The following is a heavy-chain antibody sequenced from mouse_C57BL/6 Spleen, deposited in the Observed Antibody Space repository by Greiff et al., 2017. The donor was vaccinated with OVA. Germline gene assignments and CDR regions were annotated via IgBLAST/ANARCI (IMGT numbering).Heavy chain of an antibody. CDR3: AREGWLPLDY. D-gene: IGHD2-2*01. CDR1: GYTFTDYN. Sequence: EVQLQQSGPELVKPGASVKMSCKASGYTFTDYNMHWVKQSHGKSLEWIGYINPNNGGTSYNQKFKGKATLTVNKSSSPAYMELRSLTSEDSAVYYCAREGWLPLDYWGQGTTLTVSS. CDR2: INPNNGGT. J-gene: IGHJ2*01. V-gene: IGHV1-22*01.